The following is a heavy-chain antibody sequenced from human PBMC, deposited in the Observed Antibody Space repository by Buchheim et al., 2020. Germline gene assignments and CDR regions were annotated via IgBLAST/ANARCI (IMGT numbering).Heavy chain of an antibody. CDR3: ARDSLQDSGDLDGFDI. Sequence: QVQLVESGGALVKPGGSLRLSCAASGFTFSDYYMSWIRQAPGKGLEWVSYISSSSTFTHYVDSVKGRFPISRDNAKNSLYLQMNSLRAEDTAVYFCARDSLQDSGDLDGFDIWGQGT. D-gene: IGHD4-17*01. CDR2: ISSSSTFT. J-gene: IGHJ3*02. CDR1: GFTFSDYY. V-gene: IGHV3-11*05.